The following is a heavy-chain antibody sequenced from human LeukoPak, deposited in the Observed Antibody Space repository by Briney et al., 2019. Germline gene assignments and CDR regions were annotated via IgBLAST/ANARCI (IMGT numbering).Heavy chain of an antibody. J-gene: IGHJ4*02. CDR3: ARGIMITFGGVIVPDY. V-gene: IGHV1-8*02. CDR2: MNPNSGNT. D-gene: IGHD3-16*02. CDR1: GYTFTAYY. Sequence: ASVKVSCKASGYTFTAYYMHWVRQAPGQGLEWMGWMNPNSGNTDYAQKFQGRVTMTRNTSISTAYMELSSLRSEDTAVYYCARGIMITFGGVIVPDYWGQGTLVTVSS.